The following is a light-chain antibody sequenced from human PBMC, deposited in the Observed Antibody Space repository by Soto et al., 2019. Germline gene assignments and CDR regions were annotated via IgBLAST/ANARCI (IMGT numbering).Light chain of an antibody. CDR1: SSDVGAYDY. CDR3: SSHTITSTRI. V-gene: IGLV2-14*01. CDR2: DIS. Sequence: QSALTQPASVSGSPGQSITISCTGTSSDVGAYDYVSWYQQHTGKAPKLMIYDISDRPSGISNRFSGSKSGNTASLTISGLQPEDEADYYCSSHTITSTRIFGTGTKLTVL. J-gene: IGLJ1*01.